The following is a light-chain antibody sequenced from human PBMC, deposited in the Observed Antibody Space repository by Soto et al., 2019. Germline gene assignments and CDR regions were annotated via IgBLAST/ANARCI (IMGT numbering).Light chain of an antibody. J-gene: IGLJ1*01. Sequence: QSALSQPASVSGSPGQSVTISCTGTSSDVGAYDLVCWYQQHPGKAPKLMIYDVSNRPSGVSNRFSGSKSGNTASLIISGLQAEDEADYYCSSYTSSSTPYVFGTGTKLTVL. CDR2: DVS. CDR3: SSYTSSSTPYV. V-gene: IGLV2-14*01. CDR1: SSDVGAYDL.